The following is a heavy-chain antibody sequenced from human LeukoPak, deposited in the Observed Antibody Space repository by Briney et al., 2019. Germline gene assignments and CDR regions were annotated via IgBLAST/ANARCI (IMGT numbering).Heavy chain of an antibody. D-gene: IGHD6-13*01. V-gene: IGHV1-2*04. J-gene: IGHJ4*02. CDR1: GYTFTGYY. Sequence: ASVKVSCKASGYTFTGYYMHWVRPAPGQGLEWMGRINPNSGGTNYAQKFQGWVTMTRDTSISTAYMELSRLRYDDTAVYYCARDRSRSTLDYWGQGTLVTVSS. CDR3: ARDRSRSTLDY. CDR2: INPNSGGT.